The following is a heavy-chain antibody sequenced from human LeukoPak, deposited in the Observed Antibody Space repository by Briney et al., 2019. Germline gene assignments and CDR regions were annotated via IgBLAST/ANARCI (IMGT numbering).Heavy chain of an antibody. Sequence: SETLSLTCTVSGVSICSGGYYWSWIRQHPGKGLEWVGYIYYSGSTSYNPSLKRRVTISVDTSKNQFSLKLSSVTAADTAVYYCAREYGFGEYYYYYMDVWGKGTTVTVSS. D-gene: IGHD3-10*01. CDR1: GVSICSGGYY. V-gene: IGHV4-31*03. CDR2: IYYSGST. CDR3: AREYGFGEYYYYYMDV. J-gene: IGHJ6*03.